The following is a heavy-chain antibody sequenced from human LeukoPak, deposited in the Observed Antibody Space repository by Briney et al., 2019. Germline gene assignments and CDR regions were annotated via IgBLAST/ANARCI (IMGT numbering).Heavy chain of an antibody. CDR3: ARVAYTSGWAETFDY. D-gene: IGHD6-19*01. Sequence: GGSLRLSCTASTFTLNNDWMSWVRQAPGKGLEWVANIEQDGSQKYYVDSVKGRFTISRDNAKNSLYLQMNSLRAEDTAVYYCARVAYTSGWAETFDYWGQGTLVTVSS. V-gene: IGHV3-7*05. J-gene: IGHJ4*02. CDR2: IEQDGSQK. CDR1: TFTLNNDW.